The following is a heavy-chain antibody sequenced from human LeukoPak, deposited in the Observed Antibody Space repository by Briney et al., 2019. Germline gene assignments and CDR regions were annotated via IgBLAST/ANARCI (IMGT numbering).Heavy chain of an antibody. J-gene: IGHJ6*02. CDR3: ARDRRGAGDYYGMDV. CDR2: ISSSSSYI. D-gene: IGHD3-10*01. V-gene: IGHV3-21*01. CDR1: GYTFSSYW. Sequence: GGSLRLSCAASGYTFSSYWMNWVRQAPGKGLEWVSSISSSSSYIYYADSVKGRFTISRDNAKNSLYLQMNSLRAEDTAVYYCARDRRGAGDYYGMDVWGQGTTVTVSS.